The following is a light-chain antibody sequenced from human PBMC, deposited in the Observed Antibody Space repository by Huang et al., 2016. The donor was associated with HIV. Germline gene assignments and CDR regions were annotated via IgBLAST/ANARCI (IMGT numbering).Light chain of an antibody. CDR3: QQYVTSPLT. CDR1: QNVSDNF. Sequence: IVLTQSPDTLSLSAGERAALSCRASQNVSDNFLAWYQQRSGPAPRLLMHGASSRAFGVSDRFSVSGSGTDFTLTISKLDPGDSAVYYCQQYVTSPLTFGGGTKVE. CDR2: GAS. J-gene: IGKJ4*01. V-gene: IGKV3-20*01.